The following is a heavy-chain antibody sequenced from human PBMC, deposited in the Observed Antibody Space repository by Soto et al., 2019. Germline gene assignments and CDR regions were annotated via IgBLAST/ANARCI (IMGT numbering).Heavy chain of an antibody. V-gene: IGHV1-69*01. CDR2: IIPMFGKT. J-gene: IGHJ3*01. CDR1: GGTFINCI. Sequence: QVQLVQSGAEVKKPGSSVKISCKASGGTFINCIFSWVRQAPGQGLEWMGGIIPMFGKTNYAQKFQDRGTITADESTRPAYMELNGLRSEDTAVYYCVRRGPHWDSIALRRPDVLDVWGQGTMVTVSS. CDR3: VRRGPHWDSIALRRPDVLDV. D-gene: IGHD6-6*01.